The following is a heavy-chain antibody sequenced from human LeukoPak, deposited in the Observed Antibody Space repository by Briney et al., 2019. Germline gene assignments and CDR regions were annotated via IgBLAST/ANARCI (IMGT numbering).Heavy chain of an antibody. V-gene: IGHV3-30*18. Sequence: PGGSLRLSCAASGFTFSTYNMNWVRQAPGKGLEWVAVISYDGSNKYYADSVKGRFTISRDNSKNTLYLQMNSLRAEDTAVYCCAKDRATYSSGWPNWFDPWGQGTLVTVSS. CDR3: AKDRATYSSGWPNWFDP. CDR2: ISYDGSNK. D-gene: IGHD6-19*01. CDR1: GFTFSTYN. J-gene: IGHJ5*02.